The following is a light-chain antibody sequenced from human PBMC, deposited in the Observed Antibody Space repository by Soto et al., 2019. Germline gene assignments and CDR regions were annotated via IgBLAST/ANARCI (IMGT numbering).Light chain of an antibody. J-gene: IGKJ1*01. CDR3: QSYGSSRT. CDR2: DES. V-gene: IGKV3-11*01. Sequence: EIVLTQSPATLALSPGERATLSCRASQSVSSYLAWYQQRPGQAPRILIYDESTRATGIPDRFSGSGSGTDFTLSISRLEPEDFAVYYCQSYGSSRTFGHGTKVDIK. CDR1: QSVSSY.